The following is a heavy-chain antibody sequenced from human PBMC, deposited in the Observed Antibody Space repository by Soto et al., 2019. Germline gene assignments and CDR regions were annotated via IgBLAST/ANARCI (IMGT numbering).Heavy chain of an antibody. V-gene: IGHV4-34*01. D-gene: IGHD3-9*01. CDR2: INHSGST. CDR1: GGSFSGYY. CDR3: AGRNISPTKARYFDY. J-gene: IGHJ4*02. Sequence: SETLSLTCAVYGGSFSGYYWSWIRQPPGKGLEWIGEINHSGSTNYNPSLKSRVTISVDTSKNQFSLKLSSVTAADTAVYYCAGRNISPTKARYFDYWGQGTLVTVSS.